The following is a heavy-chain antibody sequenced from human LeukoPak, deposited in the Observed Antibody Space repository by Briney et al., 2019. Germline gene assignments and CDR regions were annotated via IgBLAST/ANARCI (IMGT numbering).Heavy chain of an antibody. CDR2: IYYSGST. CDR3: ARHIRGYYDN. J-gene: IGHJ4*02. V-gene: IGHV4-39*01. CDR1: GGSFSSYY. D-gene: IGHD2-2*02. Sequence: PSETLSLTCAVYGGSFSSYYSGWIRQPPGKGLEWIGSIYYSGSTYYNPSLKSRVTISVDTSKNQFSLKLSSVTAADTAVYYCARHIRGYYDNWGQGTLVTVSS.